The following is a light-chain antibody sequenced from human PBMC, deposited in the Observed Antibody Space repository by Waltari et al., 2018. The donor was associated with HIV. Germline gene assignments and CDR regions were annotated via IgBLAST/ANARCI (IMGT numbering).Light chain of an antibody. V-gene: IGKV2-30*01. Sequence: DVVMTQSLLSLPVTLGQPASISCRSSQILVYSNGNNYLTWFQQRPGQSPRRLIYKVSNRDSGVPDKFTGSGSGTDFSLKISRMQAEDVGVYYCMQCTHWPFTFGPGTKVDIK. J-gene: IGKJ3*01. CDR1: QILVYSNGNNY. CDR2: KVS. CDR3: MQCTHWPFT.